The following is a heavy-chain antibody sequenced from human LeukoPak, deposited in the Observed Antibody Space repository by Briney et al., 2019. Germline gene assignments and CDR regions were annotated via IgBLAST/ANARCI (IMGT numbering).Heavy chain of an antibody. CDR2: IYTSGST. V-gene: IGHV4-61*02. CDR3: ARDRTTGAYYSDY. D-gene: IGHD4-17*01. CDR1: GGSISSGSYY. Sequence: SETLSLTCTVSGGSISSGSYYWSWIRQPAGKGLEWIGRIYTSGSTNYNPSLKSRDTISVDTSKNQFSLKLSSVTAADTAVYYCARDRTTGAYYSDYWGQGTLVTVSS. J-gene: IGHJ4*02.